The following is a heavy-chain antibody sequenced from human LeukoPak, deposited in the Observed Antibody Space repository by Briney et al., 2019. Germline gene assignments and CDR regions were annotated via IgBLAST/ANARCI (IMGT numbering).Heavy chain of an antibody. D-gene: IGHD2-15*01. Sequence: ASVKVSCKASGGTFSSYTISWVRQAPGQGLEWMGRIIPILGIANYAQKFQGRVTITADKSTSTAYMELSSLRSEDTAVYYCADRDCSGGSCYLDYWGQGTLVTVSS. CDR2: IIPILGIA. CDR3: ADRDCSGGSCYLDY. CDR1: GGTFSSYT. V-gene: IGHV1-69*02. J-gene: IGHJ4*02.